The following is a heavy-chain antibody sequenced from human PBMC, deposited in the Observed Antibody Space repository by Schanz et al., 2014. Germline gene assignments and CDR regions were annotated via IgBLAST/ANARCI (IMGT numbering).Heavy chain of an antibody. D-gene: IGHD6-13*01. Sequence: EVQLMESGGGLVKPGGSLRLSCVASGFAFSSFAMTWVRQAPGKGLEWVSAINTGVNTYYADSVRGRFTMSRDNSKNTLYLQMNSLRAGDAAVYYCARGLIAAAGGAFDYWGQGTLVDVSA. CDR2: INTGVNT. CDR1: GFAFSSFA. CDR3: ARGLIAAAGGAFDY. J-gene: IGHJ4*02. V-gene: IGHV3-23*01.